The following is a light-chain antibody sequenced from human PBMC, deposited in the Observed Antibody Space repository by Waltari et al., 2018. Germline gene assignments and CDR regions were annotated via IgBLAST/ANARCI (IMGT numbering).Light chain of an antibody. V-gene: IGLV3-1*01. CDR3: QAWDSSTHVV. Sequence: SYELTQPPSVSVSPGQTASITCSGDKLGDKYACWYQQKPGQSPVLVIYQDRKRPSGIPEGFSGANSGNTATLTISGTQAMDEADYDCQAWDSSTHVVFGGGTKLTVL. CDR2: QDR. J-gene: IGLJ2*01. CDR1: KLGDKY.